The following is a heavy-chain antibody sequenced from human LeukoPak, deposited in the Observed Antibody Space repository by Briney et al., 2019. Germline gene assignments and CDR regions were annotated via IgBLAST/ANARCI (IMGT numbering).Heavy chain of an antibody. CDR1: GGSIRSYY. V-gene: IGHV4-59*01. CDR2: IYYSGST. Sequence: SETLSLTCSVSGGSIRSYYWSWIRQPPGKGLEWIGYIYYSGSTTYNPSLKSRVTISVGTSKNQFSLKLSSVTAADTAVYYCARGQRRYYYDSSGYSTAYYFDYWGQGTLVTVSS. J-gene: IGHJ4*02. CDR3: ARGQRRYYYDSSGYSTAYYFDY. D-gene: IGHD3-22*01.